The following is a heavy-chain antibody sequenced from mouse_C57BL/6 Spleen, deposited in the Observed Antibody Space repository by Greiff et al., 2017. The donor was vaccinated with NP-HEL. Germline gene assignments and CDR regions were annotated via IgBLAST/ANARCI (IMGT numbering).Heavy chain of an antibody. CDR1: GYTFTSYT. Sequence: QVQLKQSGAELARPGASVKMSCKASGYTFTSYTMHWVKQRPGQGLEWIGYINPSSGYTKYNQKFKDKATLTADKSSSTAYMQLSSLTSEDSAVYYCARGWNLYGTPYYFDYWGQGTTLTVSS. J-gene: IGHJ2*01. D-gene: IGHD2-1*01. CDR3: ARGWNLYGTPYYFDY. CDR2: INPSSGYT. V-gene: IGHV1-4*01.